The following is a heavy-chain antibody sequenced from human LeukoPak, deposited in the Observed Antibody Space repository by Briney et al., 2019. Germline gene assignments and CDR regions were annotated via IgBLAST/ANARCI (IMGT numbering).Heavy chain of an antibody. CDR2: IYYSGST. CDR3: ARVDVGYCSSTSCYGIDY. Sequence: SETLSLTCTVSGGSISSGGYYWSWIRQHPGKGLEWIGYIYYSGSTHYNPSLKSRVTISVDTSKNQFSLKLSSVTAADTAVYYCARVDVGYCSSTSCYGIDYWGQGTLVTVSS. CDR1: GGSISSGGYY. D-gene: IGHD2-2*01. V-gene: IGHV4-31*03. J-gene: IGHJ4*02.